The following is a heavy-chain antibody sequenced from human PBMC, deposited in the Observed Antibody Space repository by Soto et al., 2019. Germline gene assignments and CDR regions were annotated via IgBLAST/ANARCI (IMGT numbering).Heavy chain of an antibody. CDR1: GFTFSSYG. V-gene: IGHV3-33*01. D-gene: IGHD1-7*01. CDR2: IWYDGSNK. Sequence: GGSLRLSCAASGFTFSSYGMHWVRQAPGKGLEWVAVIWYDGSNKYYADSVKGRFTISRDNSKNTLYLQMNSLRAEDTAVYYCARGITGTTRYYYGMDVWGQGTTVTVSS. J-gene: IGHJ6*02. CDR3: ARGITGTTRYYYGMDV.